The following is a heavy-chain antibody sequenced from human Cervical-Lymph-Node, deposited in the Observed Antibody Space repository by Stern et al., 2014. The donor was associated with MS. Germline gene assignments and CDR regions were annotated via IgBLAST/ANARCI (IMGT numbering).Heavy chain of an antibody. Sequence: VQLVESGAEVRKPGASVKVSCEASGYTLTGHYLHWVRQAPGQGLEWMGWINPNNGDTDHAQKFEGRVTMTRDTSINTGYMELSSLRSDDTAIYYCARASARLMGAFDIWGQGTMVSVSS. D-gene: IGHD2-8*01. CDR3: ARASARLMGAFDI. V-gene: IGHV1-2*02. CDR1: GYTLTGHY. J-gene: IGHJ3*02. CDR2: INPNNGDT.